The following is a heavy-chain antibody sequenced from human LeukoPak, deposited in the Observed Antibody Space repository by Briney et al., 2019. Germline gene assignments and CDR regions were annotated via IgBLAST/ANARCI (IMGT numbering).Heavy chain of an antibody. Sequence: SETLSLTCTVSGGSISGYYWSWIRQPPGKGLVWIGYIYYGGSTNYSPSLKSRVTISVDTSKNQFSLKLSSVTAADTAVYYCATAMTGFDYWGQGTLVTVSS. CDR3: ATAMTGFDY. CDR2: IYYGGST. D-gene: IGHD1-14*01. CDR1: GGSISGYY. V-gene: IGHV4-59*01. J-gene: IGHJ4*02.